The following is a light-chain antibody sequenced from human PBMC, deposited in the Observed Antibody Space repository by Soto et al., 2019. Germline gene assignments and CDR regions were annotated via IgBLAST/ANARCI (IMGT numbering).Light chain of an antibody. CDR1: HDFRNY. V-gene: IGKV1-27*01. CDR2: AAS. J-gene: IGKJ3*01. Sequence: DIQMTQSPSSLSASVGDRVTITCRASHDFRNYVSWYQQKPGKSPKLLIYAASTLQSGVPSRFSGSGSGTDFTLTISSLQPKDVASYYCQKYNFAPFTFGPGTKVDVK. CDR3: QKYNFAPFT.